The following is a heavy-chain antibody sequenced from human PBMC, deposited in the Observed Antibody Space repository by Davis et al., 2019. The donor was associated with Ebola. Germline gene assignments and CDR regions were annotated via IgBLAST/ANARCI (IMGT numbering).Heavy chain of an antibody. CDR1: GFTFSSYG. V-gene: IGHV3-30*03. CDR3: ARGEAYCGGDCYPQGMDV. Sequence: PGGSLRLSCAASGFTFSSYGMHWVRQAPGKGLEWVAVISYDGSNKYYADSVKGRFTISRDNAKNSLYLQMNSLRDEDTAVYYCARGEAYCGGDCYPQGMDVWGKGTTVTVSS. D-gene: IGHD2-21*02. CDR2: ISYDGSNK. J-gene: IGHJ6*04.